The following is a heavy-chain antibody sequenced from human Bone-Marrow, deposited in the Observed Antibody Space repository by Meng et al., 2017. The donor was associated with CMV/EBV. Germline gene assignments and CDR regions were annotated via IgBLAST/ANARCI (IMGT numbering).Heavy chain of an antibody. CDR2: ISGSGGST. V-gene: IGHV3-23*01. J-gene: IGHJ4*02. D-gene: IGHD3-16*01. CDR1: GFTFSSYA. CDR3: AKDRPLYDYVWGSSDY. Sequence: SGFTFSSYAMSWVRQAPGKGLEWVSAISGSGGSTYYADSVKGRFTISRDNSKNTLYLQMNSLRAEDTAVYYCAKDRPLYDYVWGSSDYWGQGTLVTVSS.